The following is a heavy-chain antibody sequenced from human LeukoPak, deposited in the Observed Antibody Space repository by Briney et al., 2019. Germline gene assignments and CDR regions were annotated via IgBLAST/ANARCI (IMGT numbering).Heavy chain of an antibody. CDR1: GFTFSSYS. D-gene: IGHD3-16*01. J-gene: IGHJ4*02. V-gene: IGHV3-23*01. CDR2: ISGSGGST. CDR3: AKDRSYASLATDY. Sequence: GGSLRLSCAASGFTFSSYSMSWVRQAPGKGLEWVSAISGSGGSTYYADSVKGRFTISRDNSKNTLYLQMNSLRAEDTAVYYCAKDRSYASLATDYWGQGTLVTVSS.